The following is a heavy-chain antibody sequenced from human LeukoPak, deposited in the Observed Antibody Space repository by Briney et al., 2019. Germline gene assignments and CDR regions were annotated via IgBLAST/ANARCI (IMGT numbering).Heavy chain of an antibody. Sequence: GGSQRLSCAASGFTFSNNVMSWVRQALGKGLEWVAFIRYDGSNEYYADSVKGRFTISRDNAKNSLYLQMNSLKADDTAVYYCTRGAGTGWRFDSWGQGTLVTVSS. V-gene: IGHV3-30*02. CDR2: IRYDGSNE. D-gene: IGHD6-19*01. CDR1: GFTFSNNV. J-gene: IGHJ4*02. CDR3: TRGAGTGWRFDS.